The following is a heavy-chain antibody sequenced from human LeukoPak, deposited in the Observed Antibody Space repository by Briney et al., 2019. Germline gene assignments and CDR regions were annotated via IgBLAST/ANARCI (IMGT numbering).Heavy chain of an antibody. CDR1: GYTFTSYG. J-gene: IGHJ4*02. V-gene: IGHV1-18*01. D-gene: IGHD2-2*02. CDR2: ISAYNGNT. CDR3: ARDGFSRGVVVPAAIPFDY. Sequence: ASVKVSCKASGYTFTSYGISWVRQAPGQGLEWMGWISAYNGNTNYAQKLQGRVTMTTDTSTSTAYMELRSLRSDDTAVYYCARDGFSRGVVVPAAIPFDYWGQGTLVTVSS.